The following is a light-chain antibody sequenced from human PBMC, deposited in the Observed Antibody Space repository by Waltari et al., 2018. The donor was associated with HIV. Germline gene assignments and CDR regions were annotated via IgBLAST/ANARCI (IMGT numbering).Light chain of an antibody. CDR1: QSLLDCGGKTY. CDR3: MQTVQLPYT. CDR2: EVS. J-gene: IGKJ2*01. V-gene: IGKV2D-29*01. Sequence: DIVMTQPTLSLAVTPGQPASISCKSSQSLLDCGGKTYLYWYLQKPGQPPQLLIYEVSKRYSGVPDRVSGIGSGTDFTLKISRVEAEDVGVYYCMQTVQLPYTFGQGTKLEIK.